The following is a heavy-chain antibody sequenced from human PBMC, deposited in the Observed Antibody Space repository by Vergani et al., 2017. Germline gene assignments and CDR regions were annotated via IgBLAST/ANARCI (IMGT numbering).Heavy chain of an antibody. CDR3: AGGVVVVPAAPTPYYYYYMDV. V-gene: IGHV4-61*02. J-gene: IGHJ6*03. Sequence: QVQLQESGPGLVKPSQTLSLTCTVSGGSISSGSYYWSWIRQPAGKGLEWIGRIYTSGSTNYNPSLQSRVTISVDTSKNQFSLKLSSVTAADTAVYYCAGGVVVVPAAPTPYYYYYMDVWGKGTTVTVSS. CDR2: IYTSGST. D-gene: IGHD2-2*01. CDR1: GGSISSGSYY.